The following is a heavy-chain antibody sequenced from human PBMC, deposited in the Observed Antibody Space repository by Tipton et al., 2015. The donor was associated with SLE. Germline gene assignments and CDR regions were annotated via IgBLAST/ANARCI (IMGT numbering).Heavy chain of an antibody. D-gene: IGHD6-13*01. CDR1: GASISSYY. J-gene: IGHJ4*02. Sequence: TLSLTCTVSGASISSYYWSWIRQPAGKGLEWIGRIYTSGSTNYNPSLKSRLTMSVDTSKNQFSLKLSSVTAADTAVYYCAGGAAAGWFLDYWGQGTLVTVSS. CDR3: AGGAAAGWFLDY. CDR2: IYTSGST. V-gene: IGHV4-4*07.